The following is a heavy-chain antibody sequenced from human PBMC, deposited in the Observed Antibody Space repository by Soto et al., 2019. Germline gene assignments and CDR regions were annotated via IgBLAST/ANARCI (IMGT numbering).Heavy chain of an antibody. V-gene: IGHV1-8*01. CDR3: ASSPKDIVVVPATYYYYGMDV. J-gene: IGHJ6*02. CDR2: MNPNRGNT. CDR1: GYTFTSYD. D-gene: IGHD2-2*01. Sequence: QVQLVQSGAEVKKPGASVKVSCKASGYTFTSYDINWVRQATGQGLEWMGWMNPNRGNTGYAQKFQGRVTMTRNTSISTAYMELSSLRSEDTAVYYCASSPKDIVVVPATYYYYGMDVWGQGTTVTVSS.